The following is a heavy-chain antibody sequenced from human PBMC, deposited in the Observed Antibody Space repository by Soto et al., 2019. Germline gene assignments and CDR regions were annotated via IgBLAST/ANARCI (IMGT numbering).Heavy chain of an antibody. CDR3: ARRWVGEQWLVQLYYYYGMDV. CDR1: GGSISSSSYY. V-gene: IGHV4-39*01. J-gene: IGHJ6*02. D-gene: IGHD6-19*01. Sequence: PSETLSLTCTVSGGSISSSSYYWGWIRQPPGKGLEWIGSIYYSGSTYYNPSLKSRVTISVDTSKNQFSLKLSSVTAADTAVYYCARRWVGEQWLVQLYYYYGMDVWGQGTTVTVSS. CDR2: IYYSGST.